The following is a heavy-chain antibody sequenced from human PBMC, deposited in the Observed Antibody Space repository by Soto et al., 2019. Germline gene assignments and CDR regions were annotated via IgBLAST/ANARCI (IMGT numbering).Heavy chain of an antibody. Sequence: PGGSLRLSCRASGFMFGDYAMSWFRQAPGKGLEWVSLIRSKDYGGTTEYTASVNGRFTISRDDSKSIVYLQMNSLKTEDTAVYYCTIDGKDILTGSVPHYYYGMDIWGQGTTVT. V-gene: IGHV3-49*01. CDR3: TIDGKDILTGSVPHYYYGMDI. J-gene: IGHJ6*02. D-gene: IGHD3-9*01. CDR2: IRSKDYGGTT. CDR1: GFMFGDYA.